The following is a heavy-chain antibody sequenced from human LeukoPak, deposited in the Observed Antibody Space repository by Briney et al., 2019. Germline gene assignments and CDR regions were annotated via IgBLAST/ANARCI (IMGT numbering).Heavy chain of an antibody. D-gene: IGHD2-21*01. CDR2: ISGSGTNI. Sequence: GGSLRLSPAASVLSSCLIIRYRRRQAPGGGLEWVSSISGSGTNIYYADSVKGRFNISRDNAENSLSLQMNTLRADDTAVYYCERDYHVAYLLHFDYRGHVVLVS. V-gene: IGHV3-21*01. CDR1: VLSSCLII. J-gene: IGHJ4*03. CDR3: ERDYHVAYLLHFDY.